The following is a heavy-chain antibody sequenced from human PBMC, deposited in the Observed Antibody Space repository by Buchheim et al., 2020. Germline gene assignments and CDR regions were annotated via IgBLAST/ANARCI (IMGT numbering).Heavy chain of an antibody. CDR2: VSADNGRT. CDR3: ARGSVTVDY. D-gene: IGHD3-22*01. V-gene: IGHV1-18*03. J-gene: IGHJ4*02. CDR1: GYTFTTYG. Sequence: QVQLVRSGGEVKKPGASVKVSCKASGYTFTTYGITWVRQAPGQGLEWLGWVSADNGRTNYAEKVQGRVTMTTDTSTSTAYMELTNLTSDDMAVYYCARGSVTVDYWGQGTL.